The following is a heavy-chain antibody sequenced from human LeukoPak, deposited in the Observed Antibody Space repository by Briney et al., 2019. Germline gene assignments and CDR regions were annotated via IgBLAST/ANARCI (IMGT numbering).Heavy chain of an antibody. CDR1: GGTFSSYA. V-gene: IGHV1-69*13. CDR3: ARAGRQLLYTGIDY. CDR2: IIPIFGTA. D-gene: IGHD2-2*02. J-gene: IGHJ4*02. Sequence: PVKVSCKASGGTFSSYAISWVRQAPGPGLEWMGGIIPIFGTANYEQKFQGRVTITADESTSTAYMELSSLRSEDTAVYYCARAGRQLLYTGIDYWGQGTLVTVSS.